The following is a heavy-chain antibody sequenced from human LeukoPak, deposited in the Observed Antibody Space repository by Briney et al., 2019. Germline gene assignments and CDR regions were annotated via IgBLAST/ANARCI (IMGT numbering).Heavy chain of an antibody. CDR3: ARPMVRGVIEDY. Sequence: GASVKVSCKASGYTFTSYGISWVRQAPGQGLEWMGWINPNSGGTNYAQKFQGRVTMTRDTSISTAYMELSRLRSDDTAVYYCARPMVRGVIEDYWGQGTLVTVSS. V-gene: IGHV1-2*02. D-gene: IGHD3-10*01. J-gene: IGHJ4*02. CDR1: GYTFTSYG. CDR2: INPNSGGT.